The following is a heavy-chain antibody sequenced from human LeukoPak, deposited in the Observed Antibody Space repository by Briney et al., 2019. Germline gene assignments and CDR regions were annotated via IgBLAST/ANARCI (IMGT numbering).Heavy chain of an antibody. CDR1: GFTFDDYT. CDR2: FSWDGGSK. V-gene: IGHV3-43*01. CDR3: AKETESQRSFDY. D-gene: IGHD5-24*01. J-gene: IGHJ4*02. Sequence: GGSLRLSCAASGFTFDDYTMHWVRQAPGKGLEWVSLFSWDGGSKYYADSVKGRFTISRDNSKNSLYLQMNSLRPEDTALYYCAKETESQRSFDYWGQGTLVTVSS.